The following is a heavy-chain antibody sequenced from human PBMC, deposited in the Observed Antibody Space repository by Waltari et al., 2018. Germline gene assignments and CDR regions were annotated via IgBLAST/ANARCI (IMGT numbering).Heavy chain of an antibody. Sequence: QVQLVESGGGVVQPGKSLKLSCAASGFTFSSFGIHWVRQTPGKGLEWVALIWDDGSKTFYSDSVKGRFTRSRDNSQNTLYLQLNRLRDEDTGIYYCARGYDFWSGYFNYFDHWGPGTRVTVSS. V-gene: IGHV3-33*01. J-gene: IGHJ4*02. D-gene: IGHD3-3*01. CDR2: IWDDGSKT. CDR3: ARGYDFWSGYFNYFDH. CDR1: GFTFSSFG.